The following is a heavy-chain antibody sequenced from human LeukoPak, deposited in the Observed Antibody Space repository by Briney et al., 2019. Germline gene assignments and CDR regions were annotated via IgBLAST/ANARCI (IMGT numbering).Heavy chain of an antibody. V-gene: IGHV3-30*02. CDR3: AKISEYYYDSSGYSWYFQH. CDR2: IRYDGSNK. D-gene: IGHD3-22*01. Sequence: PGGSLRLSCAASGFTFSSYGMHWVRQAPGKGLEWVAFIRYDGSNKYYADSVKGRFTISRDNSKNTLYLQMNSLRAEDTAVYYCAKISEYYYDSSGYSWYFQHCGQGTLVTVSS. J-gene: IGHJ1*01. CDR1: GFTFSSYG.